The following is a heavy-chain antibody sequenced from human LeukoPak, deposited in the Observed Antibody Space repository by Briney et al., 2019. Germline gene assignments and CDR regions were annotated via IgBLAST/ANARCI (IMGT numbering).Heavy chain of an antibody. CDR1: GGSISSSSYY. D-gene: IGHD1-26*01. Sequence: SETLSLTCTVSGGSISSSSYYWGWIRQPPGKGLEWIGSIYYSGSTYYNPSLKSRVTISVDTSKNQFSLKLSSVTAADTAVYYCARRGSYSAGDYWSQGTLVTVSS. V-gene: IGHV4-39*01. J-gene: IGHJ4*02. CDR2: IYYSGST. CDR3: ARRGSYSAGDY.